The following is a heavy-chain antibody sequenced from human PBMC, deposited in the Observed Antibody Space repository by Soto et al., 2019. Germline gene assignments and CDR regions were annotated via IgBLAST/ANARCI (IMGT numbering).Heavy chain of an antibody. D-gene: IGHD1-1*01. CDR3: ARVMECTPYYFDY. V-gene: IGHV3-21*01. CDR2: ISSSSSYI. J-gene: IGHJ4*02. CDR1: GFTFSSYS. Sequence: PGGSLRLSCAASGFTFSSYSMNWVRQAPGKGLEWVSSISSSSSYIYYADSVKGRFTISRDNAKNSLYLQMNSLRAEDTAVYYWARVMECTPYYFDYWGQATLVTVYS.